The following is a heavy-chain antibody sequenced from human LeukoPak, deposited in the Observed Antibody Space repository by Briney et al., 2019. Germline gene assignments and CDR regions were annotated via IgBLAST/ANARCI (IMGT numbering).Heavy chain of an antibody. CDR2: IYYSGST. J-gene: IGHJ4*02. CDR3: AKGRATFGVDANDY. CDR1: GGSISSYY. V-gene: IGHV4-59*01. Sequence: SETLSLTCTVSGGSISSYYWSWIRQPPGKGLEWIGYIYYSGSTNYNPSLKSRVTISVDTSKNQFSLKLSSVTAADTAVYYCAKGRATFGVDANDYWGQGTLVTVSS. D-gene: IGHD3-3*01.